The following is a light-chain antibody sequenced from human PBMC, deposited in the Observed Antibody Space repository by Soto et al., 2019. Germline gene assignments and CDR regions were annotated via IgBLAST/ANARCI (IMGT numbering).Light chain of an antibody. CDR1: GSDVGGYDF. J-gene: IGLJ3*02. Sequence: QSALTQPPSASGSPGQSVTISCTGTGSDVGGYDFVSWYQQHPGKAPKLMIYEVSKRPSGVPDRFSGSKSGNTASLTVTGLQAEDEADYYCSSYAGSTTMVFGGGTKLTVL. V-gene: IGLV2-8*01. CDR2: EVS. CDR3: SSYAGSTTMV.